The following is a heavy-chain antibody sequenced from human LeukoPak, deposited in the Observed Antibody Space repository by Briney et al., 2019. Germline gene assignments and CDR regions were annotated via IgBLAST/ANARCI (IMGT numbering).Heavy chain of an antibody. CDR2: ISYDGSNK. D-gene: IGHD3-22*01. Sequence: GRSLRLSCAASGFTFSSYGMHWVRQAPGKGLEWVAVISYDGSNKYYADSVKGRFTISRDNSKNTLYLQMNSLRAEDTAVYYCAKFRGYDSSGYRYWGQGTLVTVSS. V-gene: IGHV3-30*18. J-gene: IGHJ4*02. CDR1: GFTFSSYG. CDR3: AKFRGYDSSGYRY.